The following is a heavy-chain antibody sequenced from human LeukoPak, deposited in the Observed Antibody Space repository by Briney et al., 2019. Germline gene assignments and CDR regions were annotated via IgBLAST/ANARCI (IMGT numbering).Heavy chain of an antibody. CDR1: GYTFTSYD. V-gene: IGHV1-8*01. CDR3: ARGRPDY. CDR2: MNPNSGNT. Sequence: ASVNVSCKASGYTFTSYDITWVRQATGQGLEWMGWMNPNSGNTDYAQKFQGRVTMTRNTSISTAFMELSSLRSEDTAVYYCARGRPDYWGQGTLVTVSS. J-gene: IGHJ4*02.